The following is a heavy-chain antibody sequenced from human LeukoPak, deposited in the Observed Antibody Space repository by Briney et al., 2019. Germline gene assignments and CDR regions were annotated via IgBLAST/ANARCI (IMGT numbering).Heavy chain of an antibody. V-gene: IGHV4-4*07. CDR2: IYTSGST. Sequence: PSETLSLTCTVSGGSISSYYWSWIRQPAGKGLEWIGRIYTSGSTYYNPSLKSRVTISVDTSKNQFSLKLSSVTAADTAVYYCAGDTYYYDSSGYRGDYWGQGTLVTVSS. CDR3: AGDTYYYDSSGYRGDY. D-gene: IGHD3-22*01. CDR1: GGSISSYY. J-gene: IGHJ4*02.